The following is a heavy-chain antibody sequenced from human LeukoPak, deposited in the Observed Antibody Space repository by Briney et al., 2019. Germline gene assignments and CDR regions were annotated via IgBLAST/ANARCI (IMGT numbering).Heavy chain of an antibody. D-gene: IGHD6-13*01. J-gene: IGHJ6*02. Sequence: PGGSLRLSCAASGFTVSSNYMSWVRQAPGKGLEWVSSISGSGGSTYYADSVKGRFTISRDKSKNTLYLQMNSLRAEDTAVYYCAKFWGAAGTLNYGMDVWGQGTMVTVSS. CDR1: GFTVSSNY. CDR2: ISGSGGST. CDR3: AKFWGAAGTLNYGMDV. V-gene: IGHV3-23*01.